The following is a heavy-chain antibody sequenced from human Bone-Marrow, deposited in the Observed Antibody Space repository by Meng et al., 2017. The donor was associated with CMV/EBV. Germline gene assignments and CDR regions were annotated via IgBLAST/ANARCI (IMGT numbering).Heavy chain of an antibody. CDR3: AKGGVVIPTAMSY. Sequence: GGSLRLSCAASGFTFDDYTMHWVRQAPGKGLEWVSLISWDGFNTYYADSVKGRFTISRDNSKNSLYLQMNSLRTEDIALYYCAKGGVVIPTAMSYWGQGKLVPVSS. CDR2: ISWDGFNT. V-gene: IGHV3-43*01. CDR1: GFTFDDYT. D-gene: IGHD2-2*01. J-gene: IGHJ4*02.